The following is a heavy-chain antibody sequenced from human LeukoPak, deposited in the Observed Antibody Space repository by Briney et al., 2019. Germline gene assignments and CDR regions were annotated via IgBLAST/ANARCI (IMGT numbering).Heavy chain of an antibody. J-gene: IGHJ4*02. Sequence: SVKVSCKASGGTFSSYAISWVRQAPGQGLEWMGRIIPILGIANYAQRFQGRVTITADKSTSTAYMELSSLRSEDTAVYYCARVPTYYYDSSGYDDYWGQGTLVTVSS. CDR3: ARVPTYYYDSSGYDDY. D-gene: IGHD3-22*01. CDR2: IIPILGIA. CDR1: GGTFSSYA. V-gene: IGHV1-69*04.